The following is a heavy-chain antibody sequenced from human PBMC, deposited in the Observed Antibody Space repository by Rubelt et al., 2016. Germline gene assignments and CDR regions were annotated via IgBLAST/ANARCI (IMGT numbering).Heavy chain of an antibody. CDR3: ARVGFYYDSGSYVD. V-gene: IGHV1-46*01. D-gene: IGHD3-10*01. J-gene: IGHJ4*02. Sequence: QVQLVQSGAEVKKPGASVKVSCKASGYTFTSYYMHWVRQAPGQGLEWMGIINPSGGSTTYAQKFQGRVTRTRDTSASTLYMDLGSLRCEDTAVYYCARVGFYYDSGSYVDWGQGTLVTVSS. CDR2: INPSGGST. CDR1: GYTFTSYY.